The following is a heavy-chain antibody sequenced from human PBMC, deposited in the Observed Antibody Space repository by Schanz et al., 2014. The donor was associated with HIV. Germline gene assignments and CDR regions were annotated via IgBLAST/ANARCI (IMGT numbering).Heavy chain of an antibody. J-gene: IGHJ4*02. Sequence: EVQLLESGGGLLQPGGSLRLSCAASGFSFSSYAMSWVRQAPGRGLEWVSVISDSGGSTYYADSVKGRFTSSRDNSKNTVFLQMSSLRAEDTAIYYCAKRSESIPAFVYWGQGVLVTVSS. CDR2: ISDSGGST. D-gene: IGHD2-2*01. V-gene: IGHV3-23*01. CDR3: AKRSESIPAFVY. CDR1: GFSFSSYA.